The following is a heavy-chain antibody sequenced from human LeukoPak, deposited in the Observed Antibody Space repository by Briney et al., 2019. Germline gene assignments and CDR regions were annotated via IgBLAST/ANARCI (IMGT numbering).Heavy chain of an antibody. D-gene: IGHD3-10*01. V-gene: IGHV3-7*04. Sequence: PGGSLRLSCAASGFTFSNYWMSWVRQSPGKGLEWVANIKEDGSEKYYVDSVKGRFTISRDNAKNSLYLQMNSLRAEDTAVYYCAREWAGSGSGGAFDIWGRGTMVTVSS. J-gene: IGHJ3*02. CDR1: GFTFSNYW. CDR3: AREWAGSGSGGAFDI. CDR2: IKEDGSEK.